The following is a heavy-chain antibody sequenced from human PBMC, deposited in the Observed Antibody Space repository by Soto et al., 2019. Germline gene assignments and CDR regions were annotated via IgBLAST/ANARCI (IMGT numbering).Heavy chain of an antibody. Sequence: GGSLRLSCAASGFTFSNAWMNWVRQAPGKGLEWVGRIKSKTDGGTTDYAAPVKGRFTISRDDSKNTLYLQMNSLKTEDTAVYYCTTASGYCSSTSCLREEIYYYGMDVWGQGTTVTVSS. V-gene: IGHV3-15*07. D-gene: IGHD2-2*01. CDR2: IKSKTDGGTT. CDR3: TTASGYCSSTSCLREEIYYYGMDV. CDR1: GFTFSNAW. J-gene: IGHJ6*02.